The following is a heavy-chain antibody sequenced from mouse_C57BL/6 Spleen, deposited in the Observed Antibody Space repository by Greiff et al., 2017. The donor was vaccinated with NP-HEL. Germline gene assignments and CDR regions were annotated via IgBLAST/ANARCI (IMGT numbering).Heavy chain of an antibody. CDR3: TRGYYGSYWYFDV. J-gene: IGHJ1*03. D-gene: IGHD1-1*01. V-gene: IGHV6-6*01. Sequence: EVQVVESGGGLVQPGGSMKLSCAASGFTFSDAWMDWVRQSPEKGLEWVAEIRNKANNHATYYAESVKGRFTISRDDSKSSVYLQMNSLRAEDTGIYYCTRGYYGSYWYFDVWGTGTTVTVSS. CDR1: GFTFSDAW. CDR2: IRNKANNHAT.